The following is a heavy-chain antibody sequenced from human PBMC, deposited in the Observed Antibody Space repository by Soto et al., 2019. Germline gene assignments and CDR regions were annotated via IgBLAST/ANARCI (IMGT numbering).Heavy chain of an antibody. CDR3: ATAREIGP. CDR2: IKEDGSEK. CDR1: GFTFISYW. J-gene: IGHJ5*02. V-gene: IGHV3-7*01. D-gene: IGHD2-21*01. Sequence: PVGALSLSCTASGFTFISYWMRWVRQAPGKGPEWVANIKEDGSEKNYVDSVKGRFTISRDNAKNSLYLQMNSLRAEDTAVYYCATAREIGPWGQGTLVNVAS.